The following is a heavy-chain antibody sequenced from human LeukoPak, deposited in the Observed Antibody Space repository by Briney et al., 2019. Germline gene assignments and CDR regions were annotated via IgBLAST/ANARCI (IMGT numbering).Heavy chain of an antibody. CDR1: GFTFSDYY. CDR3: ARVEGNLGWFDP. D-gene: IGHD4-23*01. Sequence: GGSLRLSCAASGFTFSDYYMTWIRQAPGKGLEWVSYITSSSAYTIHADSMKGRFTISRDNGETSLYLQMNSLRAEDTAVYYCARVEGNLGWFDPWGQGTLVTVSS. V-gene: IGHV3-11*05. J-gene: IGHJ5*02. CDR2: ITSSSAYT.